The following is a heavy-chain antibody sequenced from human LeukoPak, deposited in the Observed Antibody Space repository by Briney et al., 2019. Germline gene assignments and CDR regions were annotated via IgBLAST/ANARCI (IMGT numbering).Heavy chain of an antibody. CDR2: IRGKAYGGIA. J-gene: IGHJ4*02. CDR1: GFTFGDYG. CDR3: TGDQFF. Sequence: PGGSLRLSCRASGFTFGDYGMSWVRQAPGRGLEWVGFIRGKAYGGIAEYAASVKGRFSISRDDSKSIAYLQMNSLKTEDTAVYYCTGDQFFWGQGTLVTVSS. D-gene: IGHD3-3*01. V-gene: IGHV3-49*04.